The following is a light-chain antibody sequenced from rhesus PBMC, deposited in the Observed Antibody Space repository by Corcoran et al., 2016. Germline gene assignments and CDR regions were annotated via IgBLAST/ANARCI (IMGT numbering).Light chain of an antibody. CDR3: QQYNDLLPT. J-gene: IGKJ1*01. CDR2: STS. CDR1: ANVGSY. V-gene: IGKV3-40*03. Sequence: DIVMTQSPATLSLSPGETATLSFRASANVGSYLAWYRQKPGQAPQLPVPSTSFRAPAIPDRIRGSGSGTECTLTISSLEPEDVGLYHCQQYNDLLPTFGQGTKVEIK.